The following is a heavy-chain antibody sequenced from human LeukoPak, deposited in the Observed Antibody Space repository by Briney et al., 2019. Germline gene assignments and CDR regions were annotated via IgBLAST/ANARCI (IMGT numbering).Heavy chain of an antibody. CDR1: GFTFDDYA. V-gene: IGHV3-9*01. CDR2: ISWNSGSI. D-gene: IGHD6-13*01. J-gene: IGHJ4*02. Sequence: PGRSLRLSCAASGFTFDDYAMHWVRQAPGKGLEWVSGISWNSGSIGYADSVKGRFTNSRDNAKNSLYLQMNSLRAEDTALYYCAKDLAAAVTGGFDYWGQGTLVTVSS. CDR3: AKDLAAAVTGGFDY.